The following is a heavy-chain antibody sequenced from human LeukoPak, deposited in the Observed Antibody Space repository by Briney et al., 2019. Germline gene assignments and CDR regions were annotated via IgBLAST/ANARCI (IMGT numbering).Heavy chain of an antibody. D-gene: IGHD5-24*01. J-gene: IGHJ4*02. Sequence: ASETLSLTCTVSGGSISSYYWSWIRQPPGKGLEWIGYIYYGGYTNYNPSLKSRVTISLDTSKNQFSLKLSSVTAADTAVYYCARENGRAGYNYVDYWGQGTLVTVSS. CDR1: GGSISSYY. V-gene: IGHV4-59*01. CDR2: IYYGGYT. CDR3: ARENGRAGYNYVDY.